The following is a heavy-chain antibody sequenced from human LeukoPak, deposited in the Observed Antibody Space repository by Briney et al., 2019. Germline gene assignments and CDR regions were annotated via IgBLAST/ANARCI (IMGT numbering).Heavy chain of an antibody. V-gene: IGHV1-8*01. D-gene: IGHD6-6*01. CDR1: GYTFTSYD. J-gene: IGHJ4*02. Sequence: GASVKVSCKASGYTFTSYDINWVRQATGQGLEWMGWMNPNSGNTGYAQKFQGRVTMTRNTSISTAYMELSSLRSEDTAVYYCARDGEYSSSSLFDYWGQGTLVTISS. CDR2: MNPNSGNT. CDR3: ARDGEYSSSSLFDY.